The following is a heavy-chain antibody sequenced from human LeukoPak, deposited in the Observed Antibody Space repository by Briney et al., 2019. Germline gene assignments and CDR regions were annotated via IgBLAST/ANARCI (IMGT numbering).Heavy chain of an antibody. V-gene: IGHV3-74*01. Sequence: GGSLRLSCAASGNYWMHWVRQAPGKGLVWVSRINSDGSWTSYADSVKGRFTISRDNAKNSLYLQMNSLRAEDTAVYYCARDPPSFQYWGQGTLVTVSS. J-gene: IGHJ1*01. CDR2: INSDGSWT. CDR1: GNYW. CDR3: ARDPPSFQY.